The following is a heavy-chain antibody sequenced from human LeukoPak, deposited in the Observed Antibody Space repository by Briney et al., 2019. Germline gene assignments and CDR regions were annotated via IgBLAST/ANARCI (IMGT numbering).Heavy chain of an antibody. CDR2: IYHSGST. CDR3: ARDTYYYDSSGYYRFDY. Sequence: SETLSLTCAVSGGSISSSNWWSWVRQPPGKGLEWIGEIYHSGSTNYNPSLKSRVTMSVDTSKNQFSLKLSSVTAADTAVYYCARDTYYYDSSGYYRFDYWGQGTLVTVSS. V-gene: IGHV4-4*02. D-gene: IGHD3-22*01. J-gene: IGHJ4*02. CDR1: GGSISSSNW.